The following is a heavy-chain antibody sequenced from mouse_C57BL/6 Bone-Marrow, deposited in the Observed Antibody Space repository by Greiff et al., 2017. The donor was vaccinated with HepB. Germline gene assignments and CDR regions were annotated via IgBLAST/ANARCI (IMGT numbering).Heavy chain of an antibody. CDR1: GYSITSDY. J-gene: IGHJ1*03. CDR2: ISYSGST. D-gene: IGHD1-1*01. CDR3: ARYTLSYYGSSWYFDV. Sequence: VQLQQSGPGLAKPSQTLSLTCSVTGYSITSDYWNWIRKFPGNKLEYMGYISYSGSTYYNPSLKSRISITRDTSKNQYYLQLNSVTTEDTATYYCARYTLSYYGSSWYFDVWGTGTTVTVSS. V-gene: IGHV3-8*01.